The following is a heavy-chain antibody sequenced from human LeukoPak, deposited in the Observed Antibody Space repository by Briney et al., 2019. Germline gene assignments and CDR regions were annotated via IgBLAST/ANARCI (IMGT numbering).Heavy chain of an antibody. V-gene: IGHV3-15*01. CDR1: GMTFFNAW. Sequence: GGSLRLSCKLSGMTFFNAWMSWVRRAPGRGLEWVGRIKSKTDGATTEYAAPVKGRFTISRDDSKNTLYLQMNSLKTEDTAVYYCTTGLYDYDSGSYSFPWGQGTQVTVSS. CDR3: TTGLYDYDSGSYSFP. CDR2: IKSKTDGATT. D-gene: IGHD3-10*01. J-gene: IGHJ5*02.